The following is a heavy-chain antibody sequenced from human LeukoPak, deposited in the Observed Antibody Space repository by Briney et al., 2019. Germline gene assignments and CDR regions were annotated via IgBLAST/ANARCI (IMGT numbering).Heavy chain of an antibody. V-gene: IGHV1-2*02. CDR2: INPNSGGT. CDR3: ARAYMTTVTTGKGYYYYYMDV. J-gene: IGHJ6*03. Sequence: GASVKVSCKASGYTFTGYYMHWVRQAPGQGLEWMGWINPNSGGTNYAQKFQGRVTMTRDTSISTAYMELSRLRSDDTAVYYCARAYMTTVTTGKGYYYYYMDVWGKGTTVTISS. D-gene: IGHD4-17*01. CDR1: GYTFTGYY.